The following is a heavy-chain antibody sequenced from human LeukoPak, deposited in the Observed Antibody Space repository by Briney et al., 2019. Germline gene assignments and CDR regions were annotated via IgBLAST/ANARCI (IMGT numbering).Heavy chain of an antibody. J-gene: IGHJ6*02. Sequence: PSETLSLTCAVSGGSFSGYYWSWIRQPPGKGLEWIGEINHSGSTNYNPSLKSRVTISVDTSKNQFSLKLSSVTAADTAVYYCARGKYCSSTSCYKYYYYYYGMDVWGQGTTVTVSS. CDR2: INHSGST. D-gene: IGHD2-2*02. CDR3: ARGKYCSSTSCYKYYYYYYGMDV. V-gene: IGHV4-34*01. CDR1: GGSFSGYY.